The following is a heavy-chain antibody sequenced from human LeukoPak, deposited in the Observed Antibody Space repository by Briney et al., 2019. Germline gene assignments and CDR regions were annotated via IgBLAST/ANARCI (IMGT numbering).Heavy chain of an antibody. Sequence: GGSLRLSCAASGFTFSSYSMNWVGQAPGKGLEWVSSISSSSSYIYYADSVKGRFTISRDNAKNSLYLQMNSLRAEDTAVYYCARDHVKDFDYWGQGTLVTVSS. CDR2: ISSSSSYI. CDR1: GFTFSSYS. J-gene: IGHJ4*02. CDR3: ARDHVKDFDY. D-gene: IGHD2-15*01. V-gene: IGHV3-21*01.